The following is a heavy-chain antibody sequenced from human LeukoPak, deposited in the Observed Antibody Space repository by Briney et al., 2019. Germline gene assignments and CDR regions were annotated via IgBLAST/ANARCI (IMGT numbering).Heavy chain of an antibody. Sequence: GGSLRLSCAASGFTFSTYWISWVRQAPGKGLEWAAHIKPDGSEKYYLDSVKGRFTISRDNAGNSLYLQMSSLGAEDTAVYYCARDGVLLWFGEEGFFDYWGQGTLVTVSS. V-gene: IGHV3-7*01. CDR1: GFTFSTYW. CDR3: ARDGVLLWFGEEGFFDY. D-gene: IGHD3-10*01. CDR2: IKPDGSEK. J-gene: IGHJ4*02.